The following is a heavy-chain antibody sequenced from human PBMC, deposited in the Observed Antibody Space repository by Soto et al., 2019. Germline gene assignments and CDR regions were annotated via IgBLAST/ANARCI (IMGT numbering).Heavy chain of an antibody. Sequence: QVQLVESGGGVVQPGRSLRLSCAASGFTVRNYGMYWVRQAAGKGLEWVALIWHDGTKENYADSVKGRFTISKDNSKNTLYLQMNSLRAEDTAVYYCAKGYGAGSYFFDYWGQGTLVTVSS. J-gene: IGHJ4*02. CDR1: GFTVRNYG. CDR2: IWHDGTKE. V-gene: IGHV3-33*03. D-gene: IGHD3-10*01. CDR3: AKGYGAGSYFFDY.